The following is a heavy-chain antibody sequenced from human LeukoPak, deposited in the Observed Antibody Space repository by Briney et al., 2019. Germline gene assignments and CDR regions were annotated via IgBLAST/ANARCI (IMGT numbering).Heavy chain of an antibody. CDR3: AKSPAAMSGYFQH. D-gene: IGHD2-2*01. CDR1: GFTFSSYA. J-gene: IGHJ1*01. CDR2: ISGSGVST. V-gene: IGHV3-23*01. Sequence: GGSLRLSCAASGFTFSSYAMSWVRQAPGKGLEWVSAISGSGVSTYYADSVKGRFTISRDNSKNTLCLQMNSLRAEDTAVYYCAKSPAAMSGYFQHWGQGTLVTVSS.